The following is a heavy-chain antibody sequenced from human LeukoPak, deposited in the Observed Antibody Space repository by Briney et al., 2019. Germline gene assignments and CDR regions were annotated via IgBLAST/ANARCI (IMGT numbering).Heavy chain of an antibody. CDR2: ISSSSSYI. Sequence: GGSLRLSCAASGFTFSNYAMNWVRQAPGKGLEWVSSISSSSSYIYYADSVKGRFTISRDNAKNSLYLQMNSLRAEDTAVYYCARVSIAADDYWGQGTLVTVSS. D-gene: IGHD6-6*01. CDR3: ARVSIAADDY. CDR1: GFTFSNYA. J-gene: IGHJ4*02. V-gene: IGHV3-21*01.